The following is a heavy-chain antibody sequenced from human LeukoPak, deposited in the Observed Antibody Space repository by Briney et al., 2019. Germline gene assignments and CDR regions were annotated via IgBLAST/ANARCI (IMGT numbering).Heavy chain of an antibody. Sequence: ASVKVSCKASGGTFSGYAINWVRQAPGQGLEWMGGIIPIFGTSNYAQRFQGRVTISADESTSTAYMELSSRRSEDTAVYYCASPMVYDTYYYYHGMDVWGQGTTVTVSS. CDR2: IIPIFGTS. CDR3: ASPMVYDTYYYYHGMDV. D-gene: IGHD2-8*01. V-gene: IGHV1-69*13. CDR1: GGTFSGYA. J-gene: IGHJ6*02.